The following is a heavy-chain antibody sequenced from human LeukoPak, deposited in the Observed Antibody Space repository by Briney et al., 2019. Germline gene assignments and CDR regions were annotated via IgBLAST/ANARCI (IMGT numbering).Heavy chain of an antibody. J-gene: IGHJ4*02. CDR2: ISSSGSTI. CDR3: ARELSVAGIVDY. D-gene: IGHD6-19*01. CDR1: GFIFSDYY. V-gene: IGHV3-11*01. Sequence: GGSLRLSCAASGFIFSDYYMSWIRQAPGKGLERVSYISSSGSTIYYADSVKGRFTISRDNAKNSLYLQMNSLRAEDTAVYYCARELSVAGIVDYWGQGTLVTVSS.